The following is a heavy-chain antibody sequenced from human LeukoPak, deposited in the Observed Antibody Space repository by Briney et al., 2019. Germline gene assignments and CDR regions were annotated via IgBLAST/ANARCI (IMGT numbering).Heavy chain of an antibody. Sequence: PGGSLRLSCAASGFTFSSYAMSWVRQAPGKGLEWVSAISSSSSYIYYADSVKGRFTISRDNAKNSLYLQMNSLRAEDTAVYYCARDEATYYYYYGMDVWGQGTTVTVSS. V-gene: IGHV3-21*01. J-gene: IGHJ6*02. CDR1: GFTFSSYA. CDR3: ARDEATYYYYYGMDV. CDR2: ISSSSSYI.